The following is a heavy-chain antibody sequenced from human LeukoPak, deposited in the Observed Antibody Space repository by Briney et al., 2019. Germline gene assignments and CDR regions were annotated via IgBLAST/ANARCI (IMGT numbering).Heavy chain of an antibody. CDR3: ARLRGATAGPSEGGENYFDY. V-gene: IGHV5-51*01. CDR1: GYSFTSYW. CDR2: IYPDDSDT. J-gene: IGHJ4*02. Sequence: GESLKISCKGSGYSFTSYWIGWVRQMPGKGLEWMGIIYPDDSDTRYSPSFQGQVTISADKSISTAYLQWSSLKASDTAMYYCARLRGATAGPSEGGENYFDYWGQGTLVTVSS. D-gene: IGHD3-16*01.